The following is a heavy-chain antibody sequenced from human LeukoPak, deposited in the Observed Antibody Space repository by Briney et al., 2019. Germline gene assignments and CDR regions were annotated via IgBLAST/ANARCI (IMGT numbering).Heavy chain of an antibody. D-gene: IGHD6-19*01. Sequence: SVKVSCKASGFTFTSSAVQWVRQARGQRLEWIGWIVVGSGNTNYAQKSQERVAITRDMSTSTAYMELSSLRSEDTAVYYCAAGGIAVAPMTFDIWGQGTMVTVSS. CDR2: IVVGSGNT. CDR1: GFTFTSSA. V-gene: IGHV1-58*01. CDR3: AAGGIAVAPMTFDI. J-gene: IGHJ3*02.